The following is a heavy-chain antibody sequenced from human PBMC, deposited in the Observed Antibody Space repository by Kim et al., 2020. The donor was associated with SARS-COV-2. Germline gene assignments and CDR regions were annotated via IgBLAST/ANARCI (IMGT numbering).Heavy chain of an antibody. CDR3: ARGTVTSPYFDY. CDR1: GYTFTNYG. V-gene: IGHV1-18*01. J-gene: IGHJ4*02. D-gene: IGHD4-17*01. CDR2: ISVYNGDT. Sequence: ASVKVSCKASGYTFTNYGISWVRQAPGQGLEWMGWISVYNGDTDYAQKFQGRVAMTRDTSTSTVYMELRSLRSDDTAVYYCARGTVTSPYFDYWGQGTLVTVFS.